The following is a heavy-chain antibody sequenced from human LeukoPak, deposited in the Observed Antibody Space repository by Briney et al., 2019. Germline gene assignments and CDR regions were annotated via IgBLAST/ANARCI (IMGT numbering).Heavy chain of an antibody. Sequence: PGGSLRLSCAASGFTFSSYGMHWVRQAPGKGLEWVAVISYDGSNKYYADSVKGRFTISRDNSKNTPYLQMNSLRAEDTAVYYCAKDYHGFDYWGQGTLVTVSS. V-gene: IGHV3-30*18. D-gene: IGHD2-8*01. CDR1: GFTFSSYG. CDR2: ISYDGSNK. J-gene: IGHJ4*02. CDR3: AKDYHGFDY.